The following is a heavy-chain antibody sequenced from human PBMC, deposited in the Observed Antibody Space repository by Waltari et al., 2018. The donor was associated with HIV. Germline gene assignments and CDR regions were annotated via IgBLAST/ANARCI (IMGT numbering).Heavy chain of an antibody. CDR1: GFTFSSYW. D-gene: IGHD1-1*01. J-gene: IGHJ4*02. Sequence: EVRLVESGGGLGQPGGSLRLSCAGSGFTFSSYWMHWVRQTPGKGLEWVSRIKPDGTQTDYADSVKGRFTISRDNAKSTLHLQLNALSVEDTALYFCTGDTFGNDDFWGQGVLVTVSS. V-gene: IGHV3-74*01. CDR2: IKPDGTQT. CDR3: TGDTFGNDDF.